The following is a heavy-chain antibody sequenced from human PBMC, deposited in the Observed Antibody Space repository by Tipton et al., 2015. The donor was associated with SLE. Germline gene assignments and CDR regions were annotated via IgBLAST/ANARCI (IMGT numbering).Heavy chain of an antibody. V-gene: IGHV3-23*01. D-gene: IGHD3-3*01. J-gene: IGHJ4*02. Sequence: SLRLSCAASGFTFSSYAMSWVRQAPGKGLEWVSAISGSGGSTYYADSVKGRFTISRDNSKNTLYLEMNSLRADDTAVYYCAKAESRTRITIFGVAIIFGGGQGTLVTVSS. CDR1: GFTFSSYA. CDR2: ISGSGGST. CDR3: AKAESRTRITIFGVAIIFG.